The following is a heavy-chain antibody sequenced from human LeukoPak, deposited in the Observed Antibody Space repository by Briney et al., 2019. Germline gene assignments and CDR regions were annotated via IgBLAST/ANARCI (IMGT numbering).Heavy chain of an antibody. D-gene: IGHD6-13*01. CDR1: GYTFTGYY. CDR3: ARDPPGIAAAGYDY. V-gene: IGHV1-2*02. CDR2: INPNSGGT. J-gene: IGHJ4*02. Sequence: ASVKVSCKASGYTFTGYYMHWVRQAPGQGLEWMGWINPNSGGTNYAQKFQGRVTMTRDTSISTAYMELSRLRSDDTAVHYCARDPPGIAAAGYDYWGQGTLVTVSS.